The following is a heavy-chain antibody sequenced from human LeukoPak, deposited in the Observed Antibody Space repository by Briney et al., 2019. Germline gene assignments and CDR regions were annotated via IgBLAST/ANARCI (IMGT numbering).Heavy chain of an antibody. J-gene: IGHJ4*02. Sequence: PGGSLRLSCVMSGFTFSNYAMNWVRQAPGKGLEWIGEINHSGATNYHPSLKSRVTISVDTSKNEFSLKVTSVTAADTAVYYCTRQYSSSYHSDHWGQGTLVTVSS. V-gene: IGHV4-34*01. CDR2: INHSGAT. CDR3: TRQYSSSYHSDH. D-gene: IGHD6-6*01. CDR1: GFTFSNYA.